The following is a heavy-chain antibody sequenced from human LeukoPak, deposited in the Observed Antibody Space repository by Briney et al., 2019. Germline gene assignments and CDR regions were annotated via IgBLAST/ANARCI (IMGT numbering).Heavy chain of an antibody. J-gene: IGHJ4*02. CDR1: GFTFSSYG. D-gene: IGHD3-22*01. Sequence: GGSLRLSCAASGFTFSSYGMHWVRQAPGKGLEWVPVIWYDGSDKYYADSVKGRFTISRDNSKNTLYLQMNSLRAEDTAVYYCARDSMGYYDSSGYSDYWGQGTLVTVSS. CDR2: IWYDGSDK. CDR3: ARDSMGYYDSSGYSDY. V-gene: IGHV3-33*01.